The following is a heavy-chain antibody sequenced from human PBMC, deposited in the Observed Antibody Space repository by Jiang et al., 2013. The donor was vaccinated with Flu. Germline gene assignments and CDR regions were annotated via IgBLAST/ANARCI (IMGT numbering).Heavy chain of an antibody. CDR2: ISGSGGST. Sequence: SGFTFSSYAMSWVRPRLHGKGAWSGSQAISGSGGSTYYADSVKGRFTISRDNSKNTLYLQMNSLRAEDTAVYYCARGRYCSSTSCYIDYWGQGTLVTVSS. V-gene: IGHV3-23*01. CDR1: GFTFSSYA. J-gene: IGHJ4*02. CDR3: ARGRYCSSTSCYIDY. D-gene: IGHD2-2*02.